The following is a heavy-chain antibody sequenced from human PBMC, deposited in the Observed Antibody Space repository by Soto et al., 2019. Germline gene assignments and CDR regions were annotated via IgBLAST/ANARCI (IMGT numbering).Heavy chain of an antibody. CDR2: IYWNDEA. CDR1: GFSLSTDAVG. D-gene: IGHD6-13*01. CDR3: AHRIAAPGRTLDY. Sequence: ITLKESGPTLVRPTQTLTLTCTVSGFSLSTDAVGVAWIRQPPGKALEWLALIYWNDEARYKSSLNNRLTITKDTSKSQVVLTMTDMAPLDTATYFCAHRIAAPGRTLDYWGQGILVTVSS. J-gene: IGHJ4*02. V-gene: IGHV2-5*01.